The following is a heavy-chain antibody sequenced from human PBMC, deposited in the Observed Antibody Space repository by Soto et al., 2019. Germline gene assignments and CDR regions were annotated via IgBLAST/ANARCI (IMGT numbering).Heavy chain of an antibody. CDR1: GFTFSSYA. CDR2: ISGSGGST. Sequence: GGSLRLSCAASGFTFSSYAMSWVRQAPGKGLEWVSAISGSGGSTYYADSVKGRFTISRDNYKNTLYLQMNSLSAEDTAVYDCAKDHNVPITMIVVVINYYGMDVWGQGTTVTVSS. CDR3: AKDHNVPITMIVVVINYYGMDV. D-gene: IGHD3-22*01. J-gene: IGHJ6*02. V-gene: IGHV3-23*01.